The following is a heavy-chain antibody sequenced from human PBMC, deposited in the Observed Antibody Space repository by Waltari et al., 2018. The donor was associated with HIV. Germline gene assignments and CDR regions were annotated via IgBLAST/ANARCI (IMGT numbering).Heavy chain of an antibody. V-gene: IGHV4-30-4*08. CDR2: IYYTGST. CDR1: GASVTSGEHY. D-gene: IGHD2-15*01. CDR3: AREVYCSGASCSTHYFFDF. J-gene: IGHJ4*02. Sequence: VQLQESGPRLVKPSQTLSVTCTVSGASVTSGEHYWTWIRQAPGGGLEWIGYIYYTGSTYYSPSLKSRLSMSLDKSKNQFSLRLTSVTAADTAIYYCAREVYCSGASCSTHYFFDFWGQGILVPVSS.